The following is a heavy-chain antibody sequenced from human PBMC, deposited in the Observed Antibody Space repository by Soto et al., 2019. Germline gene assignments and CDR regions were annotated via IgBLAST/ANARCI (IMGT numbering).Heavy chain of an antibody. CDR2: IYRDGST. Sequence: SETLSLTCTVSGDSVTSNHFYWGWIRRPPGRGLEWIASIYRDGSTYIRTSLKSRVSMSLDTSKNQFSLKLTSVTAADTAVYFCGKMLPGTSGNSDVDSWGQVTPVT. V-gene: IGHV4-39*01. J-gene: IGHJ5*01. CDR1: GDSVTSNHFY. CDR3: GKMLPGTSGNSDVDS. D-gene: IGHD5-18*01.